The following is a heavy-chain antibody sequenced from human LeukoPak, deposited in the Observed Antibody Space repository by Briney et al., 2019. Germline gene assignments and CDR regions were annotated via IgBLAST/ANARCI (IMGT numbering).Heavy chain of an antibody. V-gene: IGHV4-34*01. J-gene: IGHJ4*02. CDR3: ARARGYYFDY. D-gene: IGHD3-10*01. CDR2: INHSGST. Sequence: PSETLSLTCAVYGGSFSGYYWSWIRQPPGKGLEWIGEINHSGSTNYNPSLKSRVTISVDTSKNQFSLKLSSVTAAGTAVYYCARARGYYFDYWGQGTLVTVSS. CDR1: GGSFSGYY.